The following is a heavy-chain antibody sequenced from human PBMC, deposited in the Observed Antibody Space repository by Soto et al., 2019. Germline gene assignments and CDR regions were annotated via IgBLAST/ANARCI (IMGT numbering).Heavy chain of an antibody. Sequence: QVQLQESGPGLVKPSQTLSLTCTVSGDSFSSGDYKWSWIRQPPGKGLEWIGYTYYSGYTYNNPSLKSRLTMSVDTSKNQFSLKLNSVTAADTAVYYCARCGDYVAFDYWGQGTLVTVS. D-gene: IGHD4-17*01. V-gene: IGHV4-30-4*01. J-gene: IGHJ4*02. CDR3: ARCGDYVAFDY. CDR2: TYYSGYT. CDR1: GDSFSSGDYK.